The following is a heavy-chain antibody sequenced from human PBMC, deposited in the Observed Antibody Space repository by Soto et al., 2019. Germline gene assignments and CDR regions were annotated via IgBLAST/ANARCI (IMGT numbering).Heavy chain of an antibody. CDR2: IWYDGSNK. CDR1: GFTFSSYG. D-gene: IGHD3-22*01. Sequence: HPGGSLRLSCAASGFTFSSYGMHWVRQAPGKGLEWVAVIWYDGSNKYYADSVKGRFTISRDNSKNTLYLQMNSLRAEDTAVYYCARLGNYYDSIGYYDYYYYGMDVWGQGTTVTVSS. CDR3: ARLGNYYDSIGYYDYYYYGMDV. J-gene: IGHJ6*02. V-gene: IGHV3-33*01.